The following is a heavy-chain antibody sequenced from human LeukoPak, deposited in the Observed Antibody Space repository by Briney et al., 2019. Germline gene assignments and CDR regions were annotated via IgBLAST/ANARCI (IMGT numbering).Heavy chain of an antibody. J-gene: IGHJ1*01. D-gene: IGHD4-11*01. Sequence: ASVKVSCKASGYTFTGYYMHWVRQAPGQGLEWMGWINPNSGGTNYAQKFQGRVTMTRDTSISTAYMELSRLRSDDTAVYYCARPLYGNYGYFQHWGQGTLVTVSS. CDR2: INPNSGGT. V-gene: IGHV1-2*02. CDR3: ARPLYGNYGYFQH. CDR1: GYTFTGYY.